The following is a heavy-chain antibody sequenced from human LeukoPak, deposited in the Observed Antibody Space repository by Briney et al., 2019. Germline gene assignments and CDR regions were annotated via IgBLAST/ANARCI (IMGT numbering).Heavy chain of an antibody. CDR1: GGSISSSNW. V-gene: IGHV4-4*02. CDR2: IYHSGST. J-gene: IGHJ4*02. D-gene: IGHD3-10*01. CDR3: ASRMGSGSYTFDY. Sequence: MSSGTLSLTCAVSGGSISSSNWWSWVRQPPGKGLEWIGEIYHSGSTNYNPSLKSRVTISVDKPKNQFSLKLSSVTAADTAVYYCASRMGSGSYTFDYWGQGTLVTVSS.